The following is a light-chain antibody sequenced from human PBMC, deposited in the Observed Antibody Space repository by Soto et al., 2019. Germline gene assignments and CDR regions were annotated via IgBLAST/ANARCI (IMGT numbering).Light chain of an antibody. Sequence: EFVLTQSPATLSLSPGERATLSCRASQTLTSNYLAWYQQKPGQAPRLLIHGAASRATGIPDRFSGSGSGTDLTLTISRLEPEDFAVYYCQQYSDSVLTFGGGTKVEIK. CDR3: QQYSDSVLT. CDR2: GAA. J-gene: IGKJ4*01. CDR1: QTLTSNY. V-gene: IGKV3-20*01.